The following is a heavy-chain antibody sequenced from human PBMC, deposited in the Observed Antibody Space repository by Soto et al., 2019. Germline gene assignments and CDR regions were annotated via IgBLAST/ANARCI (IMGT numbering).Heavy chain of an antibody. CDR3: AKTIDSYGYFHY. V-gene: IGHV4-30-2*01. CDR1: GGSISSGDYY. Sequence: SETLSLTCTVSGGSISSGDYYWSWIRQPPGKGLEWIGYIYHSGSTYYNPSLKSRVTISVDRSKNQFSLKLSSVTAADTAVYYCAKTIDSYGYFHYWGQGTLVTVSS. J-gene: IGHJ4*02. CDR2: IYHSGST. D-gene: IGHD5-18*01.